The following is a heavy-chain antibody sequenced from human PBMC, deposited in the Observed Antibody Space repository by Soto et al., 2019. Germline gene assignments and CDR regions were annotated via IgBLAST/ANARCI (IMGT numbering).Heavy chain of an antibody. V-gene: IGHV4-30-4*01. D-gene: IGHD2-2*01. CDR2: IYYSGIT. CDR1: AGSISNGDGY. CDR3: ARAEVVPAAIRPDWFDP. Sequence: LPVTYPGSAGSISNGDGYWSLISQPPGKGLEWIGYIYYSGITYYNPSLKSRVTISVDTSKNQFSLKLSSVTAADTAVYYCARAEVVPAAIRPDWFDPWGQRTLVTVSS. J-gene: IGHJ5*02.